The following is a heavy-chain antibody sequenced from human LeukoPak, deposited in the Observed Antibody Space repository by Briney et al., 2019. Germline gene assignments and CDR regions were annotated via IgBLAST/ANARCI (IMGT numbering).Heavy chain of an antibody. D-gene: IGHD3-3*01. CDR2: IRYDGSNK. CDR3: ASYDSWSGYWYYFDY. J-gene: IGHJ4*02. CDR1: GFTFSSYG. Sequence: PGGSLRLSCAASGFTFSSYGMHWVRQAPGKGLEWVALIRYDGSNKYYADSVKGRFTISRDNSKNTLYLQMNSLRAEDTAVYYCASYDSWSGYWYYFDYWGQGTLVTVSS. V-gene: IGHV3-30*02.